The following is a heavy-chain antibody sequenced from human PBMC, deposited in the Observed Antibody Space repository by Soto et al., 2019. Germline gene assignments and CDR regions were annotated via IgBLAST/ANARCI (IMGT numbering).Heavy chain of an antibody. V-gene: IGHV4-31*03. Sequence: SETLFLTCTVSGASITNDAFFWTWVRQHPEKGLEWLAYITYGGSIYYDPYLRSRLTVSIEKSKSQFSLNVRSVTAADTAVYYCAKMERTQLWLLVQKWGQGLMVTVS. J-gene: IGHJ4*02. CDR2: ITYGGSI. D-gene: IGHD5-18*01. CDR1: GASITNDAFF. CDR3: AKMERTQLWLLVQK.